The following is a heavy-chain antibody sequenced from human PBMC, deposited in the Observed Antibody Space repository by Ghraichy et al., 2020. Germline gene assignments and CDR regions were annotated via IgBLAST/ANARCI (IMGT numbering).Heavy chain of an antibody. D-gene: IGHD5-12*01. V-gene: IGHV4-31*03. CDR2: IYYSGST. J-gene: IGHJ4*02. Sequence: SETLSLTCTVSGGSISSGGYYWSWIRRHPGKGLEWIGYIYYSGSTYYNPSLKSRVTISVDTSKNQFSLKLSSVTAADTAVYYCARVGGGYAFDLFRVDKRYFDYWGQGTLVTVSS. CDR1: GGSISSGGYY. CDR3: ARVGGGYAFDLFRVDKRYFDY.